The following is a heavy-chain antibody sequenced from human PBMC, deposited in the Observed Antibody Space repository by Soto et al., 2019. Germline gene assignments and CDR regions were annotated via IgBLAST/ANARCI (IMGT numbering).Heavy chain of an antibody. CDR2: IYYRGST. V-gene: IGHV4-61*01. D-gene: IGHD3-22*01. J-gene: IGHJ6*02. CDR1: GGSVSSGSYY. Sequence: QVQLQESGPGLVKPSETLSLTCTVSGGSVSSGSYYWSWIRQPPGKGLEWIGYIYYRGSTNYNTSHKSRVTISVDTSKNQFSLKLSSVTAADTAVYYCARNYDSSGYPYDYYYGMDVWGQGTTVTVSS. CDR3: ARNYDSSGYPYDYYYGMDV.